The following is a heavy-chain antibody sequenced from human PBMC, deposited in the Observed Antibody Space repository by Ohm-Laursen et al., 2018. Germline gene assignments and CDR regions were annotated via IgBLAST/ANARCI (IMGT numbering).Heavy chain of an antibody. J-gene: IGHJ6*02. CDR3: AREERADHYYYYGMDV. V-gene: IGHV1-46*01. Sequence: SSVKVSCKVSGYTFTSYYMHWVRQAPGQGLEWMGIINPSGGSTSYAQKFQGRVTMTRDTSTSTVYMELSSLRSEDTAVYYCAREERADHYYYYGMDVWGQGTTVTVSS. CDR1: GYTFTSYY. CDR2: INPSGGST.